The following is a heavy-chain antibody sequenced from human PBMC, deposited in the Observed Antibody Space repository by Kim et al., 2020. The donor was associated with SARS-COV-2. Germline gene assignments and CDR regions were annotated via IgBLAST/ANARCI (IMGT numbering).Heavy chain of an antibody. CDR3: ARDRSSEYQLRSYYFDY. CDR2: IYYSGST. D-gene: IGHD2-2*01. CDR1: GGSISSGGYY. J-gene: IGHJ4*02. V-gene: IGHV4-31*03. Sequence: SETLSLTCTVSGGSISSGGYYWSWIRQHPGKGLEWIGYIYYSGSTYYNPSLKSRVTISVDTSKNQFSLKLSSVTAADTAVYYCARDRSSEYQLRSYYFDYWGQGTLVTVSS.